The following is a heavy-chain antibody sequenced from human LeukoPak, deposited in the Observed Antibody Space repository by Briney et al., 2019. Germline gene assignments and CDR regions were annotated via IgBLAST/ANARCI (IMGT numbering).Heavy chain of an antibody. Sequence: SETLSLTCPVSGGSISSYYWSWIRQPPGKGLEWIGYIYYSGSTSYNPSLKSRVTMSVHTSKNQFSLSLSSVTAADTAVYYCARRYCGGGSCYSSFDYWGQGTLVTVSS. D-gene: IGHD2-15*01. J-gene: IGHJ4*02. CDR1: GGSISSYY. CDR2: IYYSGST. CDR3: ARRYCGGGSCYSSFDY. V-gene: IGHV4-59*08.